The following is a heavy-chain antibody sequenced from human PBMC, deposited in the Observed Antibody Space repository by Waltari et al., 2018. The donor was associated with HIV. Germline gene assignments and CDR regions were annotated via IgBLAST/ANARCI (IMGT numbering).Heavy chain of an antibody. V-gene: IGHV4-38-2*01. CDR1: GYSIESGYY. Sequence: QVQLQESGPGLVKPSETLSLTCSVSGYSIESGYYWGWIRQPPGKALEWIGSSLHSGNTSYNPSLKSRLTISLDTSKNQVSRKLSSVTAADTAVYYCASGSRRGHSHGIDYWGQGTLVTVSS. J-gene: IGHJ4*02. D-gene: IGHD5-18*01. CDR3: ASGSRRGHSHGIDY. CDR2: SLHSGNT.